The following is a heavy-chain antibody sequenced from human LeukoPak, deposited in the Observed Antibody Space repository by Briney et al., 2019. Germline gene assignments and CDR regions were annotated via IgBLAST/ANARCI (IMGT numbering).Heavy chain of an antibody. Sequence: ASVKVPCKASGYTFTSYYMHWVRQAPGQGLEWMGIINPSGGSTSYAQKFQGRVTMTRDMSTSTVYMELSSLRSEDTAVYYCAKARRIQLWLSWGQGTLVTVSS. CDR1: GYTFTSYY. D-gene: IGHD5-18*01. CDR2: INPSGGST. CDR3: AKARRIQLWLS. V-gene: IGHV1-46*01. J-gene: IGHJ5*02.